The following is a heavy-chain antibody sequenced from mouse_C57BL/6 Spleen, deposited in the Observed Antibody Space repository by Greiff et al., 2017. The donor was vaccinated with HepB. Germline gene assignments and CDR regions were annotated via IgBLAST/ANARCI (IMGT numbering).Heavy chain of an antibody. Sequence: VQLQQSGAELVKPGASVKISCKASGYAFSSYWMNWVKQRPGKGLEWIGQIYPGDGDTNYNGKFKGKATLTADNSSSTAYMQLSSLTSEDSAVYFCARTFTTVVAYYYAMDYWGQGTSVTVSS. CDR1: GYAFSSYW. V-gene: IGHV1-80*01. CDR3: ARTFTTVVAYYYAMDY. J-gene: IGHJ4*01. D-gene: IGHD1-1*01. CDR2: IYPGDGDT.